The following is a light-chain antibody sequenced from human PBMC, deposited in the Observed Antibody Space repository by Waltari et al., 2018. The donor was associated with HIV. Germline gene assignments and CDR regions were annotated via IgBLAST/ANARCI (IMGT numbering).Light chain of an antibody. CDR3: CSYAGSTIFVI. CDR1: SSDIGSSNL. J-gene: IGLJ2*01. CDR2: EGN. Sequence: QSALTQPASVSGSPGQSITISCTGTSSDIGSSNLVSWYQQHPGKAPKLMIYEGNKRPSGVSNRFSGSKSGSTASLTISGLQAEDEADYYCCSYAGSTIFVIFGGGTKLTVL. V-gene: IGLV2-23*03.